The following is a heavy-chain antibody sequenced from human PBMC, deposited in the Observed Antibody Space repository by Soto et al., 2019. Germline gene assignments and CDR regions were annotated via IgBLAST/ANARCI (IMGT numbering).Heavy chain of an antibody. D-gene: IGHD3-3*01. CDR1: GGSISSYY. CDR3: ARVTIFGGDYYYYMDV. J-gene: IGHJ6*03. Sequence: SETLSLTCTVSGGSISSYYWSWIRQPPGKGLEWIGYIYYSGSTNYNPSLKSRVTISVDTSKNQSSLKLSSVTAADTAVYYCARVTIFGGDYYYYMDVWGKGTTVTVSS. V-gene: IGHV4-59*08. CDR2: IYYSGST.